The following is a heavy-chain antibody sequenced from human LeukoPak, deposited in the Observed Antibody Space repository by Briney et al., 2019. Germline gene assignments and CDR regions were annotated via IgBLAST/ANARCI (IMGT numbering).Heavy chain of an antibody. CDR1: GFTFSSYW. CDR2: LISDGSSA. V-gene: IGHV3-74*01. D-gene: IGHD2-8*02. CDR3: VRDSRYCPDV. Sequence: GGSLRLSCAASGFTFSSYWMHWVRQAPGKGLVWVSRLISDGSSASYADSVKGRLTISRDNTKNILYLQMNSLRAEDTAVYYCVRDSRYCPDVWGQGTTVTVSS. J-gene: IGHJ6*02.